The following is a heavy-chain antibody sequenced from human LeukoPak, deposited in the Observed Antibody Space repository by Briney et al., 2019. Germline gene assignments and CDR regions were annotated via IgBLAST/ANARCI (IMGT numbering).Heavy chain of an antibody. V-gene: IGHV3-7*03. J-gene: IGHJ4*02. CDR3: ARDKTYSSSWYGYDY. D-gene: IGHD6-13*01. CDR1: EFTFSSYW. CDR2: IKEDGSEK. Sequence: GGSLRLSCAASEFTFSSYWMSWVRQAPGKGQEWVANIKEDGSEKYYVDSVKGRFTISRDNARNSLYLQMNSLRAEDTAVYYCARDKTYSSSWYGYDYWGQGTLVTVSS.